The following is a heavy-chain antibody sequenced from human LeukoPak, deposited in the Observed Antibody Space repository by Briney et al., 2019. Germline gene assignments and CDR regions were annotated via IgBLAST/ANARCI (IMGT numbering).Heavy chain of an antibody. J-gene: IGHJ4*02. CDR1: GFTFSSYS. Sequence: PGGSLRLSCAASGFTFSSYSMNWVRQAPGKGLEWVSSISSSSSYRYYADSVKGRFTISRDNAKNSLYLQMNSLRAEDTAVYYCARASAVAGTRHYWGQGTLVTVSP. CDR2: ISSSSSYR. CDR3: ARASAVAGTRHY. D-gene: IGHD6-19*01. V-gene: IGHV3-21*01.